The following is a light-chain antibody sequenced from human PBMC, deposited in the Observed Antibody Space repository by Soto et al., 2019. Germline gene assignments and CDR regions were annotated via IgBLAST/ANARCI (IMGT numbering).Light chain of an antibody. CDR2: EAS. CDR3: LQDYMYPWM. J-gene: IGKJ1*01. Sequence: AIQVTQSPSSLSASVGDRVTISCRASQGIGNNLGWDQQKPGKAPKLLIYEASTLQTGVASRFSGSGSGTDFTLTISSLQPEDFATYYCLQDYMYPWMFGQGTKVEVK. V-gene: IGKV1-6*01. CDR1: QGIGNN.